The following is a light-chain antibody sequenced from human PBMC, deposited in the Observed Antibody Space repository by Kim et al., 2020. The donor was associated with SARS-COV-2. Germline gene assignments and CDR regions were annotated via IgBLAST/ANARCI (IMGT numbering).Light chain of an antibody. Sequence: DIQMTQSPSSLSASVGDRVTITCRTTQSISIHLNWYQQKPGRAPKLLISAASTLQGGVPSRFSGSGSETDFTLTISSLQPEDFATYFCQQSYITPFTFGPGTKWISN. J-gene: IGKJ3*01. CDR1: QSISIH. CDR2: AAS. V-gene: IGKV1-39*01. CDR3: QQSYITPFT.